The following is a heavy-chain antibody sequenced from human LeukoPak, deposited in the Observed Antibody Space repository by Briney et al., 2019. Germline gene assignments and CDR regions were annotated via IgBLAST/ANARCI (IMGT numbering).Heavy chain of an antibody. V-gene: IGHV4-39*07. CDR1: GGSISSSSYY. J-gene: IGHJ6*02. CDR3: ARERAVTTLYYYYYYGMDV. CDR2: IYYSGST. D-gene: IGHD4-11*01. Sequence: PSETLSLTCTVSGGSISSSSYYWGWIRQPPGKGLEWIGSIYYSGSTYCNPSLKSRVTISVDTSKNQFSLKLSSVTAADTAVYYCARERAVTTLYYYYYYGMDVWGQGTTVTVSS.